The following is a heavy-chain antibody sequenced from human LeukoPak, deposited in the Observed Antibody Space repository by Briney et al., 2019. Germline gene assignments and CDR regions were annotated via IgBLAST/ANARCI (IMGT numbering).Heavy chain of an antibody. CDR1: GFTLSSHW. J-gene: IGHJ4*02. D-gene: IGHD1-1*01. V-gene: IGHV3-7*05. CDR3: ATGGHYHGD. CDR2: INQDGSEK. Sequence: PGGSLRLSCVGSGFTLSSHWMSWVRQAPGKGPEWVTYINQDGSEKSYVDSVKGRFTISRDNAKNSLYLEMNSLRSEDTAVYHCATGGHYHGDWGQGTLVTVSS.